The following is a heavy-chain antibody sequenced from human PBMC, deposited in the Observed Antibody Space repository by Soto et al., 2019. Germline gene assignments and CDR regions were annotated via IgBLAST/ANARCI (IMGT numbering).Heavy chain of an antibody. Sequence: ASVKVSCKASGYTFTGYYMHWVRQAPGQGLEWMGWINPNSGGTNYAQKFQGRVTMTRDTSISTAYMELSRLRSDDTAVYYCARDMGSSSAFDYWGQGTRVTVSS. CDR1: GYTFTGYY. CDR3: ARDMGSSSAFDY. CDR2: INPNSGGT. D-gene: IGHD6-6*01. J-gene: IGHJ4*02. V-gene: IGHV1-2*02.